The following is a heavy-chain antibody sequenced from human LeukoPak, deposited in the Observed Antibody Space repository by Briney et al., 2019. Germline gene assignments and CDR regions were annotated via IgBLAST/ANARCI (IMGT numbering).Heavy chain of an antibody. Sequence: ASVKVSCKASGYTFTGYYMHWVRQAPGQGLEWMGWINPNSGGTNYAQKFQGRITMTRDTSVSTAYMELSRLRSDDTAVYYCARMGTTNPWSGLDCFDYWGQGTLVTVSS. CDR1: GYTFTGYY. J-gene: IGHJ4*02. CDR2: INPNSGGT. CDR3: ARMGTTNPWSGLDCFDY. D-gene: IGHD3-3*01. V-gene: IGHV1-2*02.